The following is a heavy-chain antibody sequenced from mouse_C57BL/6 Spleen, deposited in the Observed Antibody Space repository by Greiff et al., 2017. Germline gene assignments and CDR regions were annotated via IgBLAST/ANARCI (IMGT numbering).Heavy chain of an antibody. J-gene: IGHJ4*01. CDR3: ARNYDYDVGAMDY. D-gene: IGHD2-4*01. V-gene: IGHV5-17*01. CDR2: ISSGSSTI. Sequence: EVQGVESGGGLVKPGGSLKLSCAASGFTFSDYGMHWVRQAPEKGLEWVAYISSGSSTIYYADTVKGRFTISRDNAKNTLFLQRTSLRSEDTSMYYCARNYDYDVGAMDYWGQGTSVTVSS. CDR1: GFTFSDYG.